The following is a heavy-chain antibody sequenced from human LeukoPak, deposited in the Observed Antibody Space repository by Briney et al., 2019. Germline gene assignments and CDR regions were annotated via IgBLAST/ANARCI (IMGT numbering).Heavy chain of an antibody. Sequence: SVKVSCKASGGTFSSYAISWVRQAPGQGLEWMGGIIPIFGTANYAQKFEGRVTITTDESTSTAYMDLSSLRSEDTAVYYCARSYLPSYSGSYYFEGWGQGTLVTVSS. D-gene: IGHD1-26*01. J-gene: IGHJ4*02. CDR1: GGTFSSYA. CDR3: ARSYLPSYSGSYYFEG. V-gene: IGHV1-69*05. CDR2: IIPIFGTA.